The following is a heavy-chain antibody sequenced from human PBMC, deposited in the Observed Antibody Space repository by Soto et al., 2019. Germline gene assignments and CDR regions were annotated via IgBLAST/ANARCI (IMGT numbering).Heavy chain of an antibody. D-gene: IGHD3-3*01. CDR1: GGSFSGYY. CDR3: ARARYDFWSGYREDYYYGMDV. V-gene: IGHV4-34*01. Sequence: SETLSLTCAVYGGSFSGYYWSWIRQPPGKGLEWIGEINHSGSTNYNPSLKSRVTISVDTSKNQFSLKLSSVTAADTAVYYCARARYDFWSGYREDYYYGMDVWGEGTTVTVSS. J-gene: IGHJ6*02. CDR2: INHSGST.